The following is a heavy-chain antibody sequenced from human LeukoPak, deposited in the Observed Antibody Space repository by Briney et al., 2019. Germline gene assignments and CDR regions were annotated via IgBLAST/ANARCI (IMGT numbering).Heavy chain of an antibody. D-gene: IGHD2-21*02. Sequence: PSETLSLTCAVSGGSISSGGYSWSWIRQPPGKGLEWIGYIYHSGSTYYNPPLKSRVTISVDRSKNQFSLKLSSVTAADTAVYYCARDQVVVVTAMRPYWYFDLWGRGTLVTVSS. CDR2: IYHSGST. CDR3: ARDQVVVVTAMRPYWYFDL. V-gene: IGHV4-30-2*01. CDR1: GGSISSGGYS. J-gene: IGHJ2*01.